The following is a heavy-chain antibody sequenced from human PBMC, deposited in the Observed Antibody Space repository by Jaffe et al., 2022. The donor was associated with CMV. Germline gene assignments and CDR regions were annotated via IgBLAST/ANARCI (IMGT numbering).Heavy chain of an antibody. Sequence: QLQLQESGPGLVKPSETLSLTCTVSGGSISRSGYYWGWIRQPPGMGLEWIGNIYYSGSTYYNPSLKSRVSISVETSKNQFSLSLTSVTAADTAVYYCARLGSGSYYYPPGRFDPWGQGTLVTVSS. J-gene: IGHJ5*02. V-gene: IGHV4-39*01. CDR1: GGSISRSGYY. CDR3: ARLGSGSYYYPPGRFDP. CDR2: IYYSGST. D-gene: IGHD1-26*01.